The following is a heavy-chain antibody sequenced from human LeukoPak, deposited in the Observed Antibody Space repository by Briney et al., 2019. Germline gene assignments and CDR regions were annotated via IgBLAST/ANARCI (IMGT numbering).Heavy chain of an antibody. CDR2: VYSGGNT. CDR3: AKDLETHDTSAC. D-gene: IGHD3-22*01. J-gene: IGHJ4*02. CDR1: GFAVSDNY. V-gene: IGHV3-53*01. Sequence: GGSLRLSCTASGFAVSDNYMAWVRQAPGKGLEWVSVVYSGGNTYYADSVEGRFTISRDNSKNTLYLQMNSLRVEDTAIYYCAKDLETHDTSACWGQGTLVTVSS.